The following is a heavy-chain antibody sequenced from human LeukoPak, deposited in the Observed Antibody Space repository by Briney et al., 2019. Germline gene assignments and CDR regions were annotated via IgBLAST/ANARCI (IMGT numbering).Heavy chain of an antibody. CDR1: GYTFADYY. Sequence: ASVKVSCKASGYTFADYYLHWVRQAPGQGLEWIGCINPNSGGTNYAQKFRGGVTMTRDTSISTAYMELSRLRSDDTDVYYCARNAGIFGVVIINDAFDMWGQGTMVTVSS. CDR2: INPNSGGT. CDR3: ARNAGIFGVVIINDAFDM. D-gene: IGHD3-3*01. V-gene: IGHV1-2*02. J-gene: IGHJ3*02.